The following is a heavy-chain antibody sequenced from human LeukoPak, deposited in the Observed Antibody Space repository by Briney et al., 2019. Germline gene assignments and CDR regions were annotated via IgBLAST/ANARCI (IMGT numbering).Heavy chain of an antibody. J-gene: IGHJ4*02. CDR3: ASIAVAGTFADY. V-gene: IGHV4-39*07. CDR1: GGSISSSSYY. CDR2: IYYSGST. Sequence: SETLSLTCTVSGGSISSSSYYWGWIRQPPGKGLEWIGSIYYSGSTYYNPSLKSRVTMSVDTSKNQFSLKLSSVTAADTAVYYCASIAVAGTFADYWGQGTLVTVSS. D-gene: IGHD6-19*01.